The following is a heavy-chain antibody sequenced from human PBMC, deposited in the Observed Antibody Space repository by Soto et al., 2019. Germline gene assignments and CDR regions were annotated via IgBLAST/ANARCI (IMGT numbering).Heavy chain of an antibody. CDR1: GGSFSGYY. D-gene: IGHD1-26*01. CDR2: INHSGST. Sequence: SETLSLTCAVYGGSFSGYYWSWIRQPPGKGLEWIGEINHSGSTNYNPSLKSRVTISVDTSKNQFSLKLSSVTAADTAVYYCVRGVRAGLYYYYGMDVWGQGTTVTVSS. V-gene: IGHV4-34*01. CDR3: VRGVRAGLYYYYGMDV. J-gene: IGHJ6*02.